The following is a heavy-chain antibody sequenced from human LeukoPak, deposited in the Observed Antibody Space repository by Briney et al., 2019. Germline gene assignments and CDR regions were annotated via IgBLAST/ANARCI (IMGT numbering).Heavy chain of an antibody. CDR3: ARDVNPTRYSSSWLFDY. V-gene: IGHV1-46*01. CDR1: GYTFTSYY. CDR2: INPSGGST. J-gene: IGHJ4*02. D-gene: IGHD6-13*01. Sequence: ASVKVSCKASGYTFTSYYMHWVRQAPGQGLEWMGIINPSGGSTSYAQKFQGRVTMTRDTSTSTVYMELSSLRSEDTAVYYCARDVNPTRYSSSWLFDYWGRGTLVTVSS.